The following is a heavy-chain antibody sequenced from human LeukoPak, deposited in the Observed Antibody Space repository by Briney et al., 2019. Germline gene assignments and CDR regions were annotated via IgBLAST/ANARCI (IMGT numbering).Heavy chain of an antibody. CDR2: ISGSGGST. V-gene: IGHV3-23*01. Sequence: GGSLRLSCAASGFTFSSYAMSRVRQAPGKGLEWVSAISGSGGSTYYADSVKGRFTISRDNSKNTLYLQMNSLSAEDTAVYDGAKADSSSSSQSFDYWGQGTLVTVSS. CDR1: GFTFSSYA. CDR3: AKADSSSSSQSFDY. D-gene: IGHD6-6*01. J-gene: IGHJ4*02.